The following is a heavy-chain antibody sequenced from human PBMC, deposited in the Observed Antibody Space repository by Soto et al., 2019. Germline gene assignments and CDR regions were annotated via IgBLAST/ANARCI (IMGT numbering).Heavy chain of an antibody. D-gene: IGHD6-13*01. CDR2: ISSSSSYI. CDR1: GFTFSSYS. CDR3: SIAAALNGMDV. Sequence: PGGALRLSCAASGFTFSSYSMNWVRQAPGKGLEWVSSISSSSSYIYYADSVKGRFTISRDNAKNSLYLQMNSLRAEDTAVYYCSIAAALNGMDVWGQGTTVTVSS. J-gene: IGHJ6*02. V-gene: IGHV3-21*01.